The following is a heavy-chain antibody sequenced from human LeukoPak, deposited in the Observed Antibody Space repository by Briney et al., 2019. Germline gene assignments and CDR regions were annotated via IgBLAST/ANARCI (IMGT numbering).Heavy chain of an antibody. CDR1: GFTFSRYW. CDR2: INSDGSST. CDR3: ARAFIVGINWFDP. Sequence: PGGSLRLSCAASGFTFSRYWMHWVRQAPGKGLVWVSRINSDGSSTSYADSAKGRFTISRDNAKNTLYLQMNSLRAEDTAVYYCARAFIVGINWFDPWGQGTLVTVSS. V-gene: IGHV3-74*01. J-gene: IGHJ5*02. D-gene: IGHD1-26*01.